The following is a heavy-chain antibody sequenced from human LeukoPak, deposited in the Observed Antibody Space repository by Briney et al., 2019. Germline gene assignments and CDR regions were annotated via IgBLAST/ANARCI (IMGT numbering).Heavy chain of an antibody. CDR2: ISSSSSTI. V-gene: IGHV3-48*01. J-gene: IGHJ4*02. CDR3: AKAFGTNGYFQLPIDF. Sequence: PGGSLRLSCAASGFTFSSYWMSWVRQAPGKGPEWVSYISSSSSTIYYADSVRGRFTISRDNSRNTLYLQLNDLRAEDTAIYYCAKAFGTNGYFQLPIDFWGQGTLVTVSS. CDR1: GFTFSSYW. D-gene: IGHD2-8*01.